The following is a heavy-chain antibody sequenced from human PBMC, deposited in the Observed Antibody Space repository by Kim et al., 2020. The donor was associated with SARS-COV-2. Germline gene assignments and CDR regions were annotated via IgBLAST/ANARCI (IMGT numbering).Heavy chain of an antibody. Sequence: SETLSLTCAVYGGSFSGYYWSWIRQPPGKGLEWIGEINHSGSTNYNPSLKSRVTISVDTSKNQFSLKLSSVTAADTAVYYCARGNRRPAARSLMDVWGKG. CDR3: ARGNRRPAARSLMDV. CDR2: INHSGST. V-gene: IGHV4-34*01. D-gene: IGHD6-6*01. CDR1: GGSFSGYY. J-gene: IGHJ6*03.